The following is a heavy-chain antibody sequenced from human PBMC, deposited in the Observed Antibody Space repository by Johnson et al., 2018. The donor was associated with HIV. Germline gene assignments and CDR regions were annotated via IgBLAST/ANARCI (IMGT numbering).Heavy chain of an antibody. J-gene: IGHJ3*02. Sequence: DDYAMHWVRQAPGKGLEWVSGISWNSGSIGYADSVKGRFTISRDNAKNYLYLQMNSLRAEDTALYYCANLFRGDWGFDAFDIWGQGTMVTISS. V-gene: IGHV3-9*01. CDR2: ISWNSGSI. CDR1: DDYA. D-gene: IGHD7-27*01. CDR3: ANLFRGDWGFDAFDI.